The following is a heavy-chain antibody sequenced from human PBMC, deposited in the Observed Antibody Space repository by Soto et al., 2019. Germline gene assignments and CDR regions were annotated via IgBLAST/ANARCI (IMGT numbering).Heavy chain of an antibody. Sequence: SETLSLTCTVSGGSISSSSYYWGWIRQPPGKGLEWIGSIYYSGSTYYNPSLKSRVTISVDTSKNQSSLKLSSVTAADTAVYYCALTYGYYFDYWGQGTLVTVSS. V-gene: IGHV4-39*01. CDR2: IYYSGST. J-gene: IGHJ4*02. D-gene: IGHD7-27*01. CDR3: ALTYGYYFDY. CDR1: GGSISSSSYY.